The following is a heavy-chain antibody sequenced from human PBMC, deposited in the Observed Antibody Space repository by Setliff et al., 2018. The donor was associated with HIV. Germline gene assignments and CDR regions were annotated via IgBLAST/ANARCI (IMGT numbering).Heavy chain of an antibody. J-gene: IGHJ5*02. CDR2: IYTSGST. CDR1: GGSISSYY. Sequence: SETLSLTCSVSGGSISSYYWSWIRQPPGKGLEWVGYIYTSGSTNYNPSLKSRVTISLDTSKNQFSLKLSSVTAADTAVYYCARGLIAAADLNWFDPWGQGTLVTVSS. V-gene: IGHV4-4*08. CDR3: ARGLIAAADLNWFDP. D-gene: IGHD6-13*01.